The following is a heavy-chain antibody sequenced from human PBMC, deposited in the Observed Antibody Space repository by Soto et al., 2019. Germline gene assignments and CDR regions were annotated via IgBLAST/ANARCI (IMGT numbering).Heavy chain of an antibody. CDR1: GFTFNDYY. D-gene: IGHD2-21*02. J-gene: IGHJ4*02. CDR3: ARVQGLKDYFDY. Sequence: QVHLVESGGDLVKPGGSLRLSCSASGFTFNDYYMSWIRQAPGEGLEWVSYISNSSKTIYYADSVKGRFTISRDYAKNLLYLQMNSLRAEDTAVYYCARVQGLKDYFDYWGQGTQVTVSS. CDR2: ISNSSKTI. V-gene: IGHV3-11*01.